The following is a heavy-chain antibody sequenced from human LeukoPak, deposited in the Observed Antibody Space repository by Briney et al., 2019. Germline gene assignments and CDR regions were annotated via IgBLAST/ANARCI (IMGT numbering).Heavy chain of an antibody. CDR2: INHSGST. D-gene: IGHD3-10*01. CDR3: ARESSYGSGSYDAFDI. J-gene: IGHJ3*02. CDR1: GGSFSGYY. V-gene: IGHV4-34*01. Sequence: PSETLSLTCAVYGGSFSGYYWSWIRQPPGKGLEWIGEINHSGSTNYNPSLKSRVTISVDTSKNQFSLQLNSVTPEDTAVYYCARESSYGSGSYDAFDIWGQGTMVTVSS.